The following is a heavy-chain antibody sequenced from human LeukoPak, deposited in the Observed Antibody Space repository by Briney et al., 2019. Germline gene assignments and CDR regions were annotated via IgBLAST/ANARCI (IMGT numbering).Heavy chain of an antibody. CDR2: ISSSSSYI. CDR3: ARDSHYAFDI. Sequence: PGGSLRLSCAASGFTFSSYTMNWVRQAPGKGLEWVSLISSSSSYIFYADSVKGRFTISRDNAKKSLYLQMNSLRAEDTAVYYCARDSHYAFDIWGQGTMVTVS. CDR1: GFTFSSYT. D-gene: IGHD1-26*01. V-gene: IGHV3-21*01. J-gene: IGHJ3*02.